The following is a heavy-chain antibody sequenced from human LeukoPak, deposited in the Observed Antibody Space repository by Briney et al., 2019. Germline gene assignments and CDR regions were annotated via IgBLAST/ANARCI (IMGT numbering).Heavy chain of an antibody. J-gene: IGHJ4*02. CDR3: ARASGGNYYDSSGYYSPLEY. D-gene: IGHD3-22*01. CDR1: GYTFTSYA. CDR2: IIPILGIA. Sequence: GASVKVSCKASGYTFTSYAISWVRQAPGQGLEWMGRIIPILGIANYAQKFQGRVTITADKSTSTAYMELSSLRSEDTAVYYCARASGGNYYDSSGYYSPLEYWGQGTLVTVSS. V-gene: IGHV1-69*04.